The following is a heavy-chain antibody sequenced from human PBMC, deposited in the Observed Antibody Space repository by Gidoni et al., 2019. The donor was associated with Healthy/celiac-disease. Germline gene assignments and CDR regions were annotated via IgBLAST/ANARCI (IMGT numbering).Heavy chain of an antibody. V-gene: IGHV4-59*01. Sequence: VQLPESGPGLVRSSETLSLTCTVSGGSISSYYWSWIRQPPGKGLGWIGYIYYSGTTNYNPALKSRVAISVDTSKNQFSLKLGSVTAADTAVYYCAREVGGHGMDVWGQGTTVTVSS. CDR1: GGSISSYY. J-gene: IGHJ6*02. D-gene: IGHD2-15*01. CDR3: AREVGGHGMDV. CDR2: IYYSGTT.